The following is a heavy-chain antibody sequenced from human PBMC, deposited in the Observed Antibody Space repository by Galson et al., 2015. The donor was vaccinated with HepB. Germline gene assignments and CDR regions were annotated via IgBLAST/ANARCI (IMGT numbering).Heavy chain of an antibody. D-gene: IGHD3-10*01. J-gene: IGHJ4*02. V-gene: IGHV3-30*04. Sequence: SLRLSCAASGFTFSSYAMHWVRQAPGKGLEWVAVISYDGSNKYYADSVKGRFTISRDNSKNTLYLQMNSLRAEDTAVYYCARVLSYGSGSRWSRSGFDYWGQGTLVTVSS. CDR3: ARVLSYGSGSRWSRSGFDY. CDR2: ISYDGSNK. CDR1: GFTFSSYA.